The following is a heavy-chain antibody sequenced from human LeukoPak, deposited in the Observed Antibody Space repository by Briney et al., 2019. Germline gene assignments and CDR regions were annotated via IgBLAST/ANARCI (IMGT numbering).Heavy chain of an antibody. V-gene: IGHV1-69*01. CDR2: IIPIFGTA. CDR1: GGTFSSYA. D-gene: IGHD3-3*01. CDR3: ARFLTNPLYYDFWSGSSGAFDI. Sequence: SVKVSCKASGGTFSSYAISWVRQAPGQGLEWMGGIIPIFGTANYAQKFQGRVTITADESTSTAYMELSSLRSEDTAVYYCARFLTNPLYYDFWSGSSGAFDIWGQGTMVTVSS. J-gene: IGHJ3*02.